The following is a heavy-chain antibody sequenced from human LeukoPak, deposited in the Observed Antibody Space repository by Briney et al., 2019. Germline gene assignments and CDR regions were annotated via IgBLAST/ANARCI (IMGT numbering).Heavy chain of an antibody. D-gene: IGHD4/OR15-4a*01. V-gene: IGHV3-23*01. CDR1: GFTFSRYG. CDR2: ISGSGGST. Sequence: GGSLRLSCAASGFTFSRYGMSWVRQAPGKGLEWVSAISGSGGSTYYADSVKGRFTISRDNSKNTLYLQMNSLRPEDTAVYYCAKNRVLDDYWGQGTLVTVSS. J-gene: IGHJ4*02. CDR3: AKNRVLDDY.